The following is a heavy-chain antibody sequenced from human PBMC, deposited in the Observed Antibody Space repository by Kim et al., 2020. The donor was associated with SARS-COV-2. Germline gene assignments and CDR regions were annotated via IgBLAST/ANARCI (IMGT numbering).Heavy chain of an antibody. Sequence: GGSLRLSCAASGFTFSSYAMHWVRQAPGKGLEWVAVISYDGSNKYYADSVKGRFTISRDNSKNTLYLQMNSLRAEDTAVYYCARSGYYGSGSYLMYYFDYWGQGTLVTVSS. CDR3: ARSGYYGSGSYLMYYFDY. D-gene: IGHD3-10*01. CDR1: GFTFSSYA. CDR2: ISYDGSNK. V-gene: IGHV3-30*04. J-gene: IGHJ4*02.